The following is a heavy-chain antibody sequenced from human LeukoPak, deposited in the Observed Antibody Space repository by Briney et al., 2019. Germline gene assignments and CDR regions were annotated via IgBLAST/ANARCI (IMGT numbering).Heavy chain of an antibody. J-gene: IGHJ4*02. V-gene: IGHV4-31*03. D-gene: IGHD3-22*01. CDR1: GGSISSENYY. Sequence: SETLSLTCTVSGGSISSENYYWSWIRQHPGTGLEWIGYIYYTGSSYYNPSLKSRVTISVDTSKNQFSLKLTSVTAADTAVYYCARSEAYDSSGYYRDYWGQGTLVTVSS. CDR3: ARSEAYDSSGYYRDY. CDR2: IYYTGSS.